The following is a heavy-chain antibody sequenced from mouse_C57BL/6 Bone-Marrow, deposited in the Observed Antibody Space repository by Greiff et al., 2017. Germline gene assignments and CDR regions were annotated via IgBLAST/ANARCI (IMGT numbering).Heavy chain of an antibody. Sequence: EVMLVESGGGLVKPGGSLKLSCAASGFTFSSYAMSWVRQTPEKRLEWVATISDGGSYTSYPDNVKGRFTISRDNAKNNLYLQMSHLKSEDTAMYYCARIDYGSSPDWFAYWGQGTLVTVSA. CDR2: ISDGGSYT. J-gene: IGHJ3*01. V-gene: IGHV5-4*03. D-gene: IGHD1-1*01. CDR1: GFTFSSYA. CDR3: ARIDYGSSPDWFAY.